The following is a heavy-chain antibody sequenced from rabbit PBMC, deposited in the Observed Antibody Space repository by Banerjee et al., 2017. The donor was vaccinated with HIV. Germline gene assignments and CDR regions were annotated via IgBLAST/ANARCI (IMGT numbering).Heavy chain of an antibody. V-gene: IGHV1S40*01. D-gene: IGHD6-1*01. J-gene: IGHJ4*01. CDR2: IDTGSGSI. CDR3: ARDRGTVYVGYGDGMDL. CDR1: GLDFSSNA. Sequence: QSLEESGGDLVKPGASLTLTCTASGLDFSSNAMCWVRQAPGKGLEWIACIDTGSGSIYYATWAKGRFTISKTSSTTVTLQMTSLTAADTATYFCARDRGTVYVGYGDGMDLWGPGTLVTVS.